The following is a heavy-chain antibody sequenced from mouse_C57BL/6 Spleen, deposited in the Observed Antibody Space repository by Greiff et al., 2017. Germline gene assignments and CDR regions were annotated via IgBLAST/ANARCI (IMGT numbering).Heavy chain of an antibody. Sequence: EVHLVESGGDLVKPGGSLKLSCAASGFTFSSYGMSWVRQTPDKRLEWVATISSGGSYTYYPDSVKGRFTISRDNAKNTLYLQMSSLKSEDTAMYYCARQGDGYLSPFFDYWGQGTTLTVSS. D-gene: IGHD2-3*01. J-gene: IGHJ2*01. CDR1: GFTFSSYG. V-gene: IGHV5-6*01. CDR2: ISSGGSYT. CDR3: ARQGDGYLSPFFDY.